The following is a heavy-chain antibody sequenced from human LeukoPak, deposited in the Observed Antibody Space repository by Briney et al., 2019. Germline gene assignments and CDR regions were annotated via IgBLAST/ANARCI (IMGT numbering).Heavy chain of an antibody. V-gene: IGHV3-66*01. D-gene: IGHD3-16*02. CDR3: ARGPISSLAFDY. CDR1: AFIVSSNH. J-gene: IGHJ4*02. Sequence: PGGSLRLSCAASAFIVSSNHMSWVRQAAGKGLEWGSVIYSGGGTNYADSVKGRLTISRDNSKNTVYLQMNSLRAEDTAVYYCARGPISSLAFDYWGQGTLVTVSS. CDR2: IYSGGGT.